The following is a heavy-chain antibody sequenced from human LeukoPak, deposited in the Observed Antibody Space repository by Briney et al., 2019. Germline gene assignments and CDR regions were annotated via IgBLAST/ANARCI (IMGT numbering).Heavy chain of an antibody. CDR1: GGTFSSYA. J-gene: IGHJ6*03. CDR3: ATTRGSYYYYYMDV. Sequence: SVKVSCKASGGTFSSYAISWVRQAPGQGLECMGRIIPIFGTANYAQKFQGRVTITTDESTSTAYMELSSLRSEDTAVYYCATTRGSYYYYYMDVWGKGTTVTVSS. D-gene: IGHD5-24*01. CDR2: IIPIFGTA. V-gene: IGHV1-69*05.